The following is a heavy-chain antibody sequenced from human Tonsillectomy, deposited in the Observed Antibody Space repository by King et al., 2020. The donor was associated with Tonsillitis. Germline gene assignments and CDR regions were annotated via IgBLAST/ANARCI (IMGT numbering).Heavy chain of an antibody. CDR1: GASITSDY. V-gene: IGHV4-59*01. CDR3: ATGKDFGRGPIDS. D-gene: IGHD3-3*01. Sequence: QLQESGPGLVKPSETLSLTCSVSGASITSDYWSWIRQPPGKGLEWIGYIYYSGSTNYSPSLKGRVTISVATSKKHFSLKLRSVTAADTAVYYCATGKDFGRGPIDSWGQGTLVTVSS. J-gene: IGHJ4*02. CDR2: IYYSGST.